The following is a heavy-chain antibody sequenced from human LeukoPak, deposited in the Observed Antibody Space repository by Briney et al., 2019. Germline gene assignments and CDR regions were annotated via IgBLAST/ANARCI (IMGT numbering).Heavy chain of an antibody. CDR2: VYHDGRT. J-gene: IGHJ5*02. V-gene: IGHV4-38-2*02. CDR3: ARGYSSSWYYNWFDP. CDR1: GYSISSGYY. D-gene: IGHD6-13*01. Sequence: SETLSLTCTVSGYSISSGYYWAWLRQSPGKGLEWIGNVYHDGRTYYNPSLKSRVTISVDTATNQFSLKLSSVTATDTALYYCARGYSSSWYYNWFDPWGQGTLVTVSS.